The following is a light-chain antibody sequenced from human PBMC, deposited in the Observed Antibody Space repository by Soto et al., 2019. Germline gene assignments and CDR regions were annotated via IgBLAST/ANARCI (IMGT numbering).Light chain of an antibody. J-gene: IGKJ1*01. V-gene: IGKV1-17*01. CDR3: LQHDSYPWT. CDR2: AAS. CDR1: QVIRNT. Sequence: DLQLTQAPSSLSASVGDRVTITCRASQVIRNTVDWYQQKPGKVPERLIYAASSLQSGVPSRFSGSASGTEFTLTISSLQPEDFATYYCLQHDSYPWTFGQGTQVEVK.